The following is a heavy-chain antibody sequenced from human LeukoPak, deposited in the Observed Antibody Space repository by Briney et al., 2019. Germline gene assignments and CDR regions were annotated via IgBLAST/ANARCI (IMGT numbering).Heavy chain of an antibody. CDR3: AREGYGGTSDAFDI. V-gene: IGHV3-48*03. D-gene: IGHD4-23*01. J-gene: IGHJ3*02. CDR1: RFTISTYE. CDR2: ISSSGSI. Sequence: PGGSLRLSCATSRFTISTYEMDWVRQAPGKGLDWVSYISSSGSIYYTDSVKGRFTISRDNAKNSLYLQMNSLRAEDTAIYYCAREGYGGTSDAFDIWGQGTMVTVSS.